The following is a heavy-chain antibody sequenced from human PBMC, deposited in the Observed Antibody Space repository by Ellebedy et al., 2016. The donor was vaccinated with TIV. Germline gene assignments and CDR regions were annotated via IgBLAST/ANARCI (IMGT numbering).Heavy chain of an antibody. CDR1: GFSFSDYW. V-gene: IGHV3-7*01. CDR3: ARVGRSPHNWSFDY. D-gene: IGHD5-24*01. Sequence: GESLKISCATSGFSFSDYWLAWVRQAPGKGLERVANIREDGGDKYYLDSVKGLFTISRDDAETTTFLQMNSLRAEDTALYCCARVGRSPHNWSFDYWGQGTLVTVSS. J-gene: IGHJ4*02. CDR2: IREDGGDK.